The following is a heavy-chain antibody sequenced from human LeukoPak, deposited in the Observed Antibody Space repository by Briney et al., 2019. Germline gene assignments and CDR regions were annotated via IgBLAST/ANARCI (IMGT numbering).Heavy chain of an antibody. J-gene: IGHJ4*02. CDR3: AKDIESYGDYVSFDY. CDR2: ISGSGGST. V-gene: IGHV3-23*01. D-gene: IGHD4-17*01. Sequence: PGGSLRLSCAASGVIFSSYAMSWVRPALGTGVEWVSGISGSGGSTYYADSVKGRFTISRDIAKNSLYLQMNSLRAEDTALYHCAKDIESYGDYVSFDYWGQGTLVTVSP. CDR1: GVIFSSYA.